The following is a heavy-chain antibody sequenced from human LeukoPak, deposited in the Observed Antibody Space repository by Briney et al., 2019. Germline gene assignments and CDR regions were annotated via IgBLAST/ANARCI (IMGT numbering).Heavy chain of an antibody. CDR1: GGSISSYY. V-gene: IGHV4-59*01. CDR2: IYYSGST. J-gene: IGHJ5*02. Sequence: SETLSLTCTVSGGSISSYYWSWIRQPPGKGLEWIGYIYYSGSTNYNPSLKSRVTISVDTSKNQFSLKLSSVTAADTAVYYCARGVVAARFWFDPWGQGTLVTVSS. D-gene: IGHD2-15*01. CDR3: ARGVVAARFWFDP.